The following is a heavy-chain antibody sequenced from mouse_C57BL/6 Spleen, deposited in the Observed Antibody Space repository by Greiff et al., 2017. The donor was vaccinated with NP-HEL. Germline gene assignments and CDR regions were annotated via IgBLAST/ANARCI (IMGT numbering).Heavy chain of an antibody. CDR1: GFTFSNYW. D-gene: IGHD1-1*01. CDR2: IRLKSDNYAT. J-gene: IGHJ1*03. CDR3: TVNYYGSSHWYFDV. V-gene: IGHV6-3*01. Sequence: DVHLVESGGGLVQPGGSMKLSCVASGFTFSNYWMNWVRQSPEKGLEWVAQIRLKSDNYATHYAESVKGRFTISRDDSKSSVYLQMNNLRAEDTGIYYCTVNYYGSSHWYFDVWGTGTTVTVSS.